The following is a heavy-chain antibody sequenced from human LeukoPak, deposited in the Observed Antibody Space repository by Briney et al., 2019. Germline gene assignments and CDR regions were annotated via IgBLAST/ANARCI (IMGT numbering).Heavy chain of an antibody. CDR2: LTGGGGGT. Sequence: PGGSLRLSCAASGFTFSTYAMSWVRQAPGKGLEWVSGLTGGGGGTSYADSVKGRFTISRDNSKNTLYLQMNSLRAEDMAVYYCAKDKGAVTGTFDYWGQGTLVTVSS. CDR3: AKDKGAVTGTFDY. V-gene: IGHV3-23*01. CDR1: GFTFSTYA. D-gene: IGHD1-14*01. J-gene: IGHJ4*02.